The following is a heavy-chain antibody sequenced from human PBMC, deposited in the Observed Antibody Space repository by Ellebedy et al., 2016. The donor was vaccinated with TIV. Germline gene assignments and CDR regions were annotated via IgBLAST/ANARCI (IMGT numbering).Heavy chain of an antibody. J-gene: IGHJ4*02. CDR3: ARVHCGSISCFGWDLDY. D-gene: IGHD3-3*02. Sequence: PGGSLRLSCAASGFTFSSHDMHWVRQAPGKGLEWVAVIWSDGNNKYYADFVKGRFTISRDNSKNTSYLQMNSLRAEDTAVYYCARVHCGSISCFGWDLDYWGQGTLVTVSS. V-gene: IGHV3-33*08. CDR1: GFTFSSHD. CDR2: IWSDGNNK.